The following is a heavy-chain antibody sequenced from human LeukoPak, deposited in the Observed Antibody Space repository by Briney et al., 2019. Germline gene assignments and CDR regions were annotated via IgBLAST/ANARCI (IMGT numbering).Heavy chain of an antibody. CDR3: ARPTYYDILTGYQYYFDY. D-gene: IGHD3-9*01. Sequence: GASVKVSCKASGYTFTGYYMHWVRQAPGQGLEWMGWINPNSGGTNYAQKFQGRVTMTRDTSISTAYMELSRLRSDDTAVYYCARPTYYDILTGYQYYFDYWGQGTLVTVSS. J-gene: IGHJ4*02. CDR1: GYTFTGYY. V-gene: IGHV1-2*02. CDR2: INPNSGGT.